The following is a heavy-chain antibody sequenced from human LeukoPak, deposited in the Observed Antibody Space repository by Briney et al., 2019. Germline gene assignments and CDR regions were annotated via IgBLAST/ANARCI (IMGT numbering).Heavy chain of an antibody. CDR3: ARWWYYDSGDYFRFFDY. V-gene: IGHV4-38-2*02. J-gene: IGHJ4*02. D-gene: IGHD3-22*01. Sequence: SETLSLTCTVSGYSISSGYYWGWIRQPPGKGLEWIGSIYHSGSTYYNPSLKSRVTISVDTSKNQFSLKLSSVTAADTAVYYCARWWYYDSGDYFRFFDYWGRGTLVTVSS. CDR1: GYSISSGYY. CDR2: IYHSGST.